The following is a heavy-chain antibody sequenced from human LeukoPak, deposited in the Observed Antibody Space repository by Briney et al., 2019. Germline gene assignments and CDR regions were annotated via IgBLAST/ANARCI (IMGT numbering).Heavy chain of an antibody. CDR1: GFTFSSYE. Sequence: GGSLRLSCAASGFTFSSYEMNWVRQAPGKGLEWVSAISGSGGSTYYADSVKGRFTISRDNSKNTLYLQMNSLRAEDTTVYYCAKEPRYSSGWDIYFDYWGQGTLVTVSS. D-gene: IGHD6-19*01. J-gene: IGHJ4*02. CDR2: ISGSGGST. CDR3: AKEPRYSSGWDIYFDY. V-gene: IGHV3-23*01.